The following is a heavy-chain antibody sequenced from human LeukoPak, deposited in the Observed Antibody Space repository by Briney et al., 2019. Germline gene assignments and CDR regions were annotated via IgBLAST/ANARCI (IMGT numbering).Heavy chain of an antibody. D-gene: IGHD3-10*01. CDR2: FDPEDGET. Sequence: ASVKVSCTVSGYTLTELSMHWVRQAPGKGLEWMGGFDPEDGETIYAQKFQGRVTMTEDTSTDTAYMELSSLRSEDTAVYYCARSLGLWFGELPFDPWGQGTLVTVSS. J-gene: IGHJ5*02. V-gene: IGHV1-24*01. CDR1: GYTLTELS. CDR3: ARSLGLWFGELPFDP.